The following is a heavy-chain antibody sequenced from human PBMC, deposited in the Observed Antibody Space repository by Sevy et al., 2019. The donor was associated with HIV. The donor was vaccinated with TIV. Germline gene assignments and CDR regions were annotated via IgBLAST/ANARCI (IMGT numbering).Heavy chain of an antibody. V-gene: IGHV3-23*01. CDR1: GFTFSSYA. D-gene: IGHD6-25*01. CDR3: AKCKGGHRCYFDY. J-gene: IGHJ4*02. Sequence: GGSLRLSCAASGFTFSSYAMSWVRQAPGKGLEWVSAISGSGGSTYYADSVKGRFTISRDNSKNTLYLQMNSLRAEDTAVHYCAKCKGGHRCYFDYWGQGTLVTVSS. CDR2: ISGSGGST.